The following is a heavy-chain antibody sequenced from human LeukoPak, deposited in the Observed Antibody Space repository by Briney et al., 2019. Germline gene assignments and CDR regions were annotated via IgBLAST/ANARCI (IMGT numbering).Heavy chain of an antibody. CDR2: ISYDGGNK. J-gene: IGHJ6*03. CDR1: GFTFNTYA. V-gene: IGHV3-30-3*01. D-gene: IGHD4-17*01. Sequence: PGRSLRLSCAASGFTFNTYAMHWVRQAPDKGLEWVTLISYDGGNKYYADSVKGRFTISRDNSKNTLYLQMNSLRTEDTAVYYCARGPDYGYTANLGRYYYMDVWGKGTTVTVSS. CDR3: ARGPDYGYTANLGRYYYMDV.